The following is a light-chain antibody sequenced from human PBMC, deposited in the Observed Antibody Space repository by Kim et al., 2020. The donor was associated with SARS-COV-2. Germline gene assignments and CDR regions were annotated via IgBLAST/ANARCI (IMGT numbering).Light chain of an antibody. Sequence: QSALTQPASVSASPGQSISISCTGTSSNIGSYNYVSWHQQHPGKAPKLMIYDVNKRPSGISSRFSGSKSGSTASLTISGLQAEDEADYYCSSFTTRSTLVFGGGTQLTVL. V-gene: IGLV2-14*03. CDR3: SSFTTRSTLV. J-gene: IGLJ3*02. CDR2: DVN. CDR1: SSNIGSYNY.